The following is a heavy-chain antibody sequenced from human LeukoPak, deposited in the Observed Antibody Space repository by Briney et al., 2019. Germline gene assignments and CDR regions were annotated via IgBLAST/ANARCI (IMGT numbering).Heavy chain of an antibody. CDR3: AKENAGWLYTSYYFDY. J-gene: IGHJ4*02. CDR2: IKQDGSEK. Sequence: GGSLSLSCAASGFTFSGSAIHWVRQASGNGLEWLANIKQDGSEKYYVDSVKGRFTISRDNSKNTLYLQMNSLRAAHTAVYYCAKENAGWLYTSYYFDYGSQGTLVTVSS. V-gene: IGHV3-7*03. CDR1: GFTFSGSA. D-gene: IGHD3-9*01.